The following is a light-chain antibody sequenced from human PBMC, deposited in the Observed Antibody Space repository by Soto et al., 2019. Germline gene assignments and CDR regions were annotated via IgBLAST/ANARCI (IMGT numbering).Light chain of an antibody. V-gene: IGKV3-15*01. CDR2: GAS. CDR1: QSVSSN. Sequence: EIVMTQSPATLSVSPGERATLSCRASQSVSSNLAWYQQKPGQAPRLLIYGASTSATGIPARFSGSGSVTEFTLTISSLQSEDFAIYFCQQYNNWPPDRTFGQGTKVEIK. CDR3: QQYNNWPPDRT. J-gene: IGKJ1*01.